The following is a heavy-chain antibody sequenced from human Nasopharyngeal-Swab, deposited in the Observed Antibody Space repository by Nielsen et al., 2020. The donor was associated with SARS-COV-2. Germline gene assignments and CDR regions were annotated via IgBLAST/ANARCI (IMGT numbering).Heavy chain of an antibody. V-gene: IGHV1-58*01. D-gene: IGHD6-13*01. Sequence: WALHAPVQCLEWIGWIVVGSGNTNYAQKFQERVTITRDMSTSTAYMELSSLGSEDTAVYYCAADRAAAGTGGMDVWGQGTTVTVSS. CDR2: IVVGSGNT. J-gene: IGHJ6*02. CDR3: AADRAAAGTGGMDV.